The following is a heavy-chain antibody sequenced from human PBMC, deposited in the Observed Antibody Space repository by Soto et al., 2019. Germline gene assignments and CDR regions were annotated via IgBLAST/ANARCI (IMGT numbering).Heavy chain of an antibody. Sequence: EASVKVSCKASGYTFTGYYMHWVRQAPGQGLEWMGWINPNSGGTNYAQKFQGWVTMARDTSISTAYMELSRLRSDDTAVYYCARARHSSGPYYYYYGMDVWGQGTTVTVSS. CDR1: GYTFTGYY. CDR3: ARARHSSGPYYYYYGMDV. CDR2: INPNSGGT. D-gene: IGHD6-19*01. V-gene: IGHV1-2*04. J-gene: IGHJ6*02.